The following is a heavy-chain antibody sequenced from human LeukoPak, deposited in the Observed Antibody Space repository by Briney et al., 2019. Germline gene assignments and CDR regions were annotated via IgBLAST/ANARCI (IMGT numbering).Heavy chain of an antibody. CDR3: ARESDRYCSSTSCPNWYDP. V-gene: IGHV4-39*07. J-gene: IGHJ5*02. CDR1: GGSISSSSYY. Sequence: SETLSLTCTVSGGSISSSSYYWGCISQPPGKGLEWLGTIYYSGTTYYNPSLKSRVTISVDTSKNQFSLKLSSVTAADTAVYYCARESDRYCSSTSCPNWYDPWGQGTLVTVSS. CDR2: IYYSGTT. D-gene: IGHD2-2*01.